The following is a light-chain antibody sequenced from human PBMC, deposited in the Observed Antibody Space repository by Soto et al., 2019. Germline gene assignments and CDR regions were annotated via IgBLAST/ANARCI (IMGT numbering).Light chain of an antibody. Sequence: QLVLTQSSSASASLGSSVKLTCTLSSGHSSYIIAWHQQQPGKAPRYLMKLEGSGSYNKGSGVPDRFSGSSSGADRYLTISNLHFEDAAAYYCETWDSNTHTVFGGGTKLTVL. CDR3: ETWDSNTHTV. V-gene: IGLV4-60*02. CDR2: LEGSGSY. CDR1: SGHSSYI. J-gene: IGLJ3*02.